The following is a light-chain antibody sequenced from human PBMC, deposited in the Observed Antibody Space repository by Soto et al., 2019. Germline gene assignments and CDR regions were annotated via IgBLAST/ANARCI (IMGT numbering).Light chain of an antibody. CDR2: GAS. Sequence: IVMTQSPATLSVSPGERATLSCRASQSVSSSYLAWYQQKPGQAPRPLLYGASSRATGIPDRFSGSGSGTDFTLTISRLAPEDFAVYYCQQYGSSPLTFGGGTKVDIK. V-gene: IGKV3-20*01. CDR1: QSVSSSY. J-gene: IGKJ4*01. CDR3: QQYGSSPLT.